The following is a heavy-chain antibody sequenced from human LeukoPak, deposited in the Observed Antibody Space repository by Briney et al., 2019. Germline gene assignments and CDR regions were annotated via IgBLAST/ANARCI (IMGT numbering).Heavy chain of an antibody. Sequence: GRSLRLSCTASGFTFGDYAMSWFRQAPGKGLEWVGFIRSKAYGGTTEYAASVKGRFTISRDDSKSIAYLQMNSLKTEDTAVYYCTRVLVQDSSSWYVNFDYWGQGTLVTVSS. CDR2: IRSKAYGGTT. D-gene: IGHD6-13*01. CDR3: TRVLVQDSSSWYVNFDY. J-gene: IGHJ4*02. V-gene: IGHV3-49*03. CDR1: GFTFGDYA.